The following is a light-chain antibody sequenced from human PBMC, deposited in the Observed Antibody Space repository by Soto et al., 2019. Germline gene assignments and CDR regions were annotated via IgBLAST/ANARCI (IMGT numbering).Light chain of an antibody. CDR1: QSISVW. CDR2: DAS. Sequence: DIQMTQSPPTLSASVGDRVSITCRASQSISVWLAWFRQKQGKAPKLLIYDASTLQSEVPSRFSGSGSGTEFTLTFSRLQPDDSATYYYQHYNSYPYIFGQVTKLEI. CDR3: QHYNSYPYI. V-gene: IGKV1-5*01. J-gene: IGKJ2*01.